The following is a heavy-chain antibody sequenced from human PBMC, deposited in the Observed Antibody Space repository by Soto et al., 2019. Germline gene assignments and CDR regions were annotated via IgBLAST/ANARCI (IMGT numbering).Heavy chain of an antibody. CDR2: IIPIFGTA. V-gene: IGHV1-69*13. J-gene: IGHJ5*02. D-gene: IGHD2-2*01. CDR1: GGRFSSYA. CDR3: ARETVVPAAIGWFDR. Sequence: VSSVKVSCKASGGRFSSYAISWVRQAPGQGLEWMGGIIPIFGTANYAQKFQGRVTITADESTSTAYMELSSLRSEDTAVYYCARETVVPAAIGWFDRWGQGTLVTVS.